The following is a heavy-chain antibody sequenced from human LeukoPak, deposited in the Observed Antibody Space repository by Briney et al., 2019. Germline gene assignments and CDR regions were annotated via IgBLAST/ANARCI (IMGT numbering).Heavy chain of an antibody. CDR3: GSLYYDILTGYYPV. Sequence: SQTLSLTCTVSGGSISSGSYYWSWIRQPAGKGLEWIGRIYTSGSTNYSPSLKSRVTISLDTSKNQFSLKLSSVTAADTAVYYCGSLYYDILTGYYPVWGKGTTVTISS. J-gene: IGHJ6*04. CDR2: IYTSGST. CDR1: GGSISSGSYY. D-gene: IGHD3-9*01. V-gene: IGHV4-61*02.